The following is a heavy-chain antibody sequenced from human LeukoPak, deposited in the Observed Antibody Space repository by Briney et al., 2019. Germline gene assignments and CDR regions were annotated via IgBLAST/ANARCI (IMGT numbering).Heavy chain of an antibody. CDR2: INHSGST. CDR1: GGSFSGYY. Sequence: GSLRLSCAVYGGSFSGYYWSWIRQPPGKGLEWIGEINHSGSTNYNPSLKSRVTISVDTSKNQFSLKLSSVTAADTAVYYCARTEERRDGYNGLDYWGQGTLVTVSS. V-gene: IGHV4-34*01. CDR3: ARTEERRDGYNGLDY. D-gene: IGHD5-24*01. J-gene: IGHJ4*02.